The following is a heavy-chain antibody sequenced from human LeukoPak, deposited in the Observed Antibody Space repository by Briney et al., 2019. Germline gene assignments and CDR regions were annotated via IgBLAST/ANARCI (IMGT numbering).Heavy chain of an antibody. CDR3: ARATYYDSSGIPSDYYYGMDV. CDR1: GFTFSKFP. D-gene: IGHD3-22*01. V-gene: IGHV3-23*01. CDR2: ISASGDVT. Sequence: GGSLRLSCAASGFTFSKFPMGWVRQAPGRGLEWVSAISASGDVTFYANSLRGRFTISRDNSKSTLYLQMNGLRAEDTAIFYCARATYYDSSGIPSDYYYGMDVWGQGTTVTVSS. J-gene: IGHJ6*02.